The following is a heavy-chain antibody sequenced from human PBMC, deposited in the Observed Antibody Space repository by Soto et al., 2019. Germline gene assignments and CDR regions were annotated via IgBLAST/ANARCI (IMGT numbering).Heavy chain of an antibody. V-gene: IGHV1-58*01. J-gene: IGHJ6*02. CDR3: AASPNVLRFLEWPRSYYYYGTDV. D-gene: IGHD3-3*01. CDR1: GFTFTSSA. CDR2: IVVGSGNT. Sequence: SAKVSCKASGFTFTSSAVQWVRQARGQRLEWIGWIVVGSGNTNYAQKFQERVTITRDMSTSTAYMELSSLRSEDTAVYYCAASPNVLRFLEWPRSYYYYGTDVWGQRTTVTGSS.